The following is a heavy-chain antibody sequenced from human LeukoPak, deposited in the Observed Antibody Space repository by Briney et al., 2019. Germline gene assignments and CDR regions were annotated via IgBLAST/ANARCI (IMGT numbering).Heavy chain of an antibody. CDR1: GYTFTSYG. D-gene: IGHD3-3*01. V-gene: IGHV1-18*01. CDR2: MSDYNGNT. Sequence: GASVRVSFKASGYTFTSYGISWVRQAPGQGLEWMGWMSDYNGNTNYAQKLQGRVTMTTDTSTSTAYMELRSLRSDDTAVYYCARVVEYYDFWSGYRYYMDVWGKGTTVTVSS. CDR3: ARVVEYYDFWSGYRYYMDV. J-gene: IGHJ6*03.